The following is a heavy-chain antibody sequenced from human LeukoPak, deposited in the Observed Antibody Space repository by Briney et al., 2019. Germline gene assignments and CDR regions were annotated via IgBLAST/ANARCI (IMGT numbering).Heavy chain of an antibody. J-gene: IGHJ4*02. Sequence: PSETLSLTCTASGGSISSGSYYWSWIRQPAGKGLEWIGRIYTSGSTNYNPSLKSRVTISVDTSKNQFSLKLSSVTAADTAVYYCARASGYSAEWGQGTLVTVSS. V-gene: IGHV4-61*02. CDR3: ARASGYSAE. D-gene: IGHD5-18*01. CDR1: GGSISSGSYY. CDR2: IYTSGST.